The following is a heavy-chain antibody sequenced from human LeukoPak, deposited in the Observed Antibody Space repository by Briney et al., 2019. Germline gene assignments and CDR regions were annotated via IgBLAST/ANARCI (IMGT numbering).Heavy chain of an antibody. J-gene: IGHJ5*01. CDR2: INPNSDT. Sequence: ASVKVSCKASGYTFTDYYYIHWVRQAPGQRLEWMGWINPNSDTNYAQKFQGRVTMTRDTSTSTGYMELTRLTSDDTAVYFCARIRWMDSWGQGTLVTVSS. V-gene: IGHV1-2*02. CDR1: GYTFTDYY. CDR3: ARIRWMDS.